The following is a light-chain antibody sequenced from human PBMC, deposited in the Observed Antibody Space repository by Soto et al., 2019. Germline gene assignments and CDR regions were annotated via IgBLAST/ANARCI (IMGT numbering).Light chain of an antibody. Sequence: EIGLTQSPATLSLSPGERATLSCRASQSVSSNLAWYQQKPGQAPRLLIYGASTRATGIPARFSGSGSGTEFTLTISSLQSEDFALYYCQQYNNWPPSWTFGQGTKVDIK. J-gene: IGKJ1*01. CDR3: QQYNNWPPSWT. CDR2: GAS. CDR1: QSVSSN. V-gene: IGKV3-15*01.